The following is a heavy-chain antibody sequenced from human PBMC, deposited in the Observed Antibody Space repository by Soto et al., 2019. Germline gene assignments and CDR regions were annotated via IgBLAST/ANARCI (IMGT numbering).Heavy chain of an antibody. CDR3: AKDTFDVPPGFDY. D-gene: IGHD3-9*01. Sequence: EVQLLGSGGGLVHPGGSLRLSCAASGFALRNYGMSWVRQAPGKGLKWVSTISGSGGSTYYADSVKGRFTISRDNSKNTLYLQMNSLRAEDTAIYYCAKDTFDVPPGFDYWGQGTLVTVSS. V-gene: IGHV3-23*01. CDR2: ISGSGGST. J-gene: IGHJ4*02. CDR1: GFALRNYG.